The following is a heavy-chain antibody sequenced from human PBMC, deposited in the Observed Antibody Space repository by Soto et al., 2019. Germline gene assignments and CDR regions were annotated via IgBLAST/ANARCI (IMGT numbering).Heavy chain of an antibody. V-gene: IGHV4-30-2*01. D-gene: IGHD5-18*01. CDR2: IYPSGMP. J-gene: IGHJ4*02. Sequence: SETLSLTCTVSGGSISNAAYSWSWIRQPPGKGLEWIGYIYPSGMPFYNPSLRSRVTISIDRSNDQFSLNLKSVTAADTAVYYRARERGGYGLFDSWGQGTLVTVSS. CDR1: GGSISNAAYS. CDR3: ARERGGYGLFDS.